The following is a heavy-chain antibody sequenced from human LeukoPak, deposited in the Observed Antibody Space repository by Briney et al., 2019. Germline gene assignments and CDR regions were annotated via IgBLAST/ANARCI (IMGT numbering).Heavy chain of an antibody. CDR1: GFTFISYA. V-gene: IGHV3-30*04. J-gene: IGHJ4*02. Sequence: PGRSLRLSCAASGFTFISYAMHWVRQAPGKGLEWVAVISYGGSNKYYADAVKGRFTISRDNSKNTLYLQMNSLRAEDTAVYYCARGDYYSRGPIDYWGQGTLVTVSS. D-gene: IGHD3-22*01. CDR2: ISYGGSNK. CDR3: ARGDYYSRGPIDY.